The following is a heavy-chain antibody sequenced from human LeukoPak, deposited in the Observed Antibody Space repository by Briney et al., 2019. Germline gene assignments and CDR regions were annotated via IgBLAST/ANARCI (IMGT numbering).Heavy chain of an antibody. Sequence: SETLSLTCTVSGGSVSGASVGSGAHFWNWIRQAPGKGLEWIGYIYQSGSTYFNPSLKSRVSISIDTSKNQFSLKLSSVTAADTAVYYCARDSEFYDGSNYTYYFDLWGQGTLVTVSS. V-gene: IGHV4-30-2*01. J-gene: IGHJ4*02. CDR2: IYQSGST. CDR1: GASVGSGAHF. D-gene: IGHD5-24*01. CDR3: ARDSEFYDGSNYTYYFDL.